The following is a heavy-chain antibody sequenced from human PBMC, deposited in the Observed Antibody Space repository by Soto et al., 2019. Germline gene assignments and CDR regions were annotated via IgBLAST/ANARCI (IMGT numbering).Heavy chain of an antibody. CDR1: GFTFSSYW. V-gene: IGHV3-7*02. CDR2: IKQDGSEK. CDR3: AVMTAYYGMDV. Sequence: EVQLVESGGGLVQPGGSLRLSCAASGFTFSSYWMSWVRQAPGKGLEWVANIKQDGSEKYYVDFVKGRFTISRDNAKNSLYLQMNSLRAEDTAVYYCAVMTAYYGMDVWGQGTTVTVSS. D-gene: IGHD2-8*01. J-gene: IGHJ6*02.